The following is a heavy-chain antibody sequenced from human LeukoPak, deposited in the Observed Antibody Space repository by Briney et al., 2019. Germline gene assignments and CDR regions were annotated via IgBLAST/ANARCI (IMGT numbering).Heavy chain of an antibody. D-gene: IGHD2-21*02. CDR3: AKDPSDFNCGGDCYAYYFDY. CDR1: GFTFSSYA. V-gene: IGHV3-30*04. CDR2: ISSDGSNK. Sequence: GGSLRLSCAASGFTFSSYAMHWVRQAPGKGLEWVAVISSDGSNKYYADSAKGRFTISRDNSKNTLYLQMNSLRAEDTAVYYCAKDPSDFNCGGDCYAYYFDYWGQGTLVTVSS. J-gene: IGHJ4*02.